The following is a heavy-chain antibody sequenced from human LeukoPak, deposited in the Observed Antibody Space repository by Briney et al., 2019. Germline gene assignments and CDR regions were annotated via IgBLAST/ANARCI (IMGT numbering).Heavy chain of an antibody. V-gene: IGHV4-34*01. Sequence: SETLSLTCAVYCGSFSGSYWSWIRQPPGKGLEWIGEINHSGSTNYNPSLKSRVTISVDTSKNQFSLKMRSVTAADTAVYYCARGRIAAATTYYFDYWGQGTLVTVSS. CDR1: CGSFSGSY. CDR2: INHSGST. D-gene: IGHD6-13*01. CDR3: ARGRIAAATTYYFDY. J-gene: IGHJ4*02.